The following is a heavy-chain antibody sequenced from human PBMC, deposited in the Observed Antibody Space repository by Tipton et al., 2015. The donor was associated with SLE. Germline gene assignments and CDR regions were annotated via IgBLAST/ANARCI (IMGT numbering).Heavy chain of an antibody. CDR1: GGSISSHY. V-gene: IGHV4-59*11. CDR2: IYYSGST. J-gene: IGHJ4*02. CDR3: VRQRLWSDY. Sequence: TLSLTCTVSGGSISSHYWSWIRQPPGKGLEWIGYIYYSGSTNYNPSLKSRVTISVDTSKNQFSLNLGSVTAADTAVYYCVRQRLWSDYWGQGNLVTVSS. D-gene: IGHD2-21*01.